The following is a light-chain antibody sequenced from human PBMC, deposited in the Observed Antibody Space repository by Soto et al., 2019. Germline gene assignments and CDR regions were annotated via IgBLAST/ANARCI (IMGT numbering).Light chain of an antibody. CDR2: EDN. CDR1: SGSIASNY. J-gene: IGLJ3*02. V-gene: IGLV6-57*01. CDR3: QSYDATNQV. Sequence: NFMLTQPHSVSESPGKTVIISCTRSSGSIASNYVQWYQQRPGSSPTTVIYEDNQRPSGVPDRFSGSIDSSSNSASLTISGLETEDEADYYFQSYDATNQVFGGGTKRTVL.